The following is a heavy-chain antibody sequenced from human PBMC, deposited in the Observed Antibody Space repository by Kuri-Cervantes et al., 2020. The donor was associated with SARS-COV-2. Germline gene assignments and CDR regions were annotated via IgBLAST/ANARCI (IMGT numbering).Heavy chain of an antibody. D-gene: IGHD3-3*01. Sequence: ASVKVSCKASGYTFTSYAMHWVRQAPGQRLEWMGWSNAGNGNTKYSQEFQGRVTMTRDTSISTAYMELSRLRSDDTAVYYCATSPLNVLRFLEWLLPYDYWGQGTLVTVSS. CDR3: ATSPLNVLRFLEWLLPYDY. CDR2: SNAGNGNT. J-gene: IGHJ4*02. CDR1: GYTFTSYA. V-gene: IGHV1-3*02.